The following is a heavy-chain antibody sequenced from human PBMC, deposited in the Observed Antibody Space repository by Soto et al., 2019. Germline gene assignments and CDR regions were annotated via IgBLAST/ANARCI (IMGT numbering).Heavy chain of an antibody. Sequence: QVQLVASGGGVVQPGRSLRLSCAASGFTFSSYAMHWVRQAPGKGLEWVAVISYDGSNKYYADSVKGRFTISRDNSKNTLYLQMNSLRAEDTAVYYCASGTILGGGFDYWGQGTLVTVSS. CDR3: ASGTILGGGFDY. CDR2: ISYDGSNK. J-gene: IGHJ4*02. CDR1: GFTFSSYA. V-gene: IGHV3-30-3*01. D-gene: IGHD3-3*01.